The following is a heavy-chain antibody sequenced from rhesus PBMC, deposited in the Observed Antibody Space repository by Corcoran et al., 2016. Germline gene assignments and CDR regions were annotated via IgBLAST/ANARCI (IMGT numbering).Heavy chain of an antibody. CDR1: GYSISSGYG. D-gene: IGHD6S26*01. CDR3: LGSGWSGF. CDR2: LFGGLGNT. Sequence: QVQLQESGPGLVKPAETLSLTCAVSGYSISSGYGWGWIRQPPGKGLEWIGQLFGGLGNTPSTPSLKSRVTVSKDTSKTQFSLRLTSVAAADTAVYYCLGSGWSGFWGQGVLVTVSS. J-gene: IGHJ4*01. V-gene: IGHV4-127*01.